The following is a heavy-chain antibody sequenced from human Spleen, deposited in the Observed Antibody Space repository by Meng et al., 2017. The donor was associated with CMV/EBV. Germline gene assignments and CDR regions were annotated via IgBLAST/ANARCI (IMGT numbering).Heavy chain of an antibody. CDR3: AKDTSGGWPYWSYFDY. CDR1: GFIVSSNY. V-gene: IGHV3-43*01. D-gene: IGHD1-26*01. J-gene: IGHJ4*02. CDR2: ITRDGGTT. Sequence: GESLKISCAASGFIVSSNYMSWVRQAPGKGLEWVSLITRDGGTTYYADSVKGRFTISRDNSKNSLYLQMNSLRTEDTALYSCAKDTSGGWPYWSYFDYWGPGTLVTVSS.